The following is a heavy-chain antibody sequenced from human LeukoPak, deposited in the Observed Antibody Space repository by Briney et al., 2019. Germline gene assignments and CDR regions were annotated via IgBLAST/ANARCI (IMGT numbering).Heavy chain of an antibody. V-gene: IGHV3-9*01. CDR1: GFTFDDYA. D-gene: IGHD1-26*01. CDR3: AKEWEL. J-gene: IGHJ4*02. Sequence: PGGSLRLSCAASGFTFDDYAMHWVRQAPGKGLEWVSGISWNSGSIGYADSVKGRFTISRDNAKNSLYLQMNSLRAEDTALYYRAKEWELGGQGTLVTVSS. CDR2: ISWNSGSI.